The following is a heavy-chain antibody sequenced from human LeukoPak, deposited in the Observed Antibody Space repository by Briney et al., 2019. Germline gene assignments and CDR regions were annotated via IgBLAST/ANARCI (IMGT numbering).Heavy chain of an antibody. Sequence: GGSLRLSCAASGFTFDDYAMHWVRQAPGKGLEWVSGISWNSGSIGYADSVKGRFTISRDNAKNSLYLQMNSLRAEDTALYYCAKDRQTGRGYYDSSGYYIYWGQGTLVTVSS. J-gene: IGHJ4*02. V-gene: IGHV3-9*01. D-gene: IGHD3-22*01. CDR1: GFTFDDYA. CDR3: AKDRQTGRGYYDSSGYYIY. CDR2: ISWNSGSI.